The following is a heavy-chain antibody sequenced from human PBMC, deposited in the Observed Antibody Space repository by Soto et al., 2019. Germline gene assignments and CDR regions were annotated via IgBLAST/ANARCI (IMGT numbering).Heavy chain of an antibody. J-gene: IGHJ4*02. Sequence: QVQLVQSGAEVKNPGASVKVSCKASGYTFTGYYIHWVRQAPGQGLEWMGWINPNNGDTNFAQKFQGRVTLTRVTFTSTAYMDLNSLRFDDTAIYYCARHSGYDYVFDQWGQGTLVTVST. V-gene: IGHV1-2*02. CDR1: GYTFTGYY. D-gene: IGHD5-12*01. CDR3: ARHSGYDYVFDQ. CDR2: INPNNGDT.